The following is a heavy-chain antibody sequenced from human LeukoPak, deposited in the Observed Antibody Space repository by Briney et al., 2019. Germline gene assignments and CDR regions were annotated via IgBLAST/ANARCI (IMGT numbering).Heavy chain of an antibody. D-gene: IGHD1-26*01. Sequence: GASVKVSCKASGYTFTSYYMHWVRQAPGQGLEWMGIINPSGGSTSYAQKFQGRVTMTRDTSTSTVYMEPSSLRSEDTAVYYCASTSSGSPDAFDIWGQGTMVTVSS. V-gene: IGHV1-46*03. J-gene: IGHJ3*02. CDR2: INPSGGST. CDR1: GYTFTSYY. CDR3: ASTSSGSPDAFDI.